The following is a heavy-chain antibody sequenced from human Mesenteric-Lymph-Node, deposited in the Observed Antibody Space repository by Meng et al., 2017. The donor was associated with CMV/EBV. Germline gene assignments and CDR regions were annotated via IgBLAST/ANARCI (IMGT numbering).Heavy chain of an antibody. D-gene: IGHD6-19*01. Sequence: GESLKISCAASGFTFSSYAMTWVRQAPGKGLEWVSLISWDGGSTYYADSVKGRFTISRDNSKNSLYLQMNSLRTEDTALYYCAPAPVAGKYDYWGQGTLVTVSS. J-gene: IGHJ4*02. CDR3: APAPVAGKYDY. CDR1: GFTFSSYA. CDR2: ISWDGGST. V-gene: IGHV3-43*02.